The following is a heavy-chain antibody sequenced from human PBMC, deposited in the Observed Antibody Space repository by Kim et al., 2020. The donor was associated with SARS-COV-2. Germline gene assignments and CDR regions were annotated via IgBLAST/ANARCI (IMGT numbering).Heavy chain of an antibody. CDR3: ARHRTYYGSESYVRDAFDI. Sequence: GESLKISCKGSGYSFTSYWIGWVRQMPGKGLEWMGIIYPGDSDTRYSPSFQGQVTISADKSISTAYLQWSSLKASDTAMYYCARHRTYYGSESYVRDAFDIWGQGTMVTVYS. CDR1: GYSFTSYW. V-gene: IGHV5-51*01. J-gene: IGHJ3*02. CDR2: IYPGDSDT. D-gene: IGHD3-10*01.